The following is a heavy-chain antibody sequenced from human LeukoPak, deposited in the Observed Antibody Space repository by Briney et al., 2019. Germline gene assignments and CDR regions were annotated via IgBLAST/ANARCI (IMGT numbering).Heavy chain of an antibody. CDR2: IYHSGST. CDR3: VRVSTGALDY. Sequence: SGTLSLTCAVSGGSISSTNWWSWVRQPPGKGLEWIGEIYHSGSTNYNPSLKSRVTMSVDKSKNQFSLKLYSVTAADTAVYYCVRVSTGALDYWGQGTLVTVSS. D-gene: IGHD1-26*01. J-gene: IGHJ4*02. V-gene: IGHV4-4*02. CDR1: GGSISSTNW.